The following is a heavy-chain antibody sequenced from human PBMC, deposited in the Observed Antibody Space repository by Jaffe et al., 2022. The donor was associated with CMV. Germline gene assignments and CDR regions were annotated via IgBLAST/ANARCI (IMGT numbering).Heavy chain of an antibody. Sequence: QVTLRESGPALVKPTQTLTLTCTFSGFSLSTSGMCVSWIRQPPGKALEWLALIDWDDDKYYSTSLKTRLTISKDTSKNQVVLTMTNMDPVDTATYYCARAYDYVWGTLAFDIWGQGTMVTVSS. CDR3: ARAYDYVWGTLAFDI. J-gene: IGHJ3*02. CDR2: IDWDDDK. D-gene: IGHD3-16*01. CDR1: GFSLSTSGMC. V-gene: IGHV2-70*01.